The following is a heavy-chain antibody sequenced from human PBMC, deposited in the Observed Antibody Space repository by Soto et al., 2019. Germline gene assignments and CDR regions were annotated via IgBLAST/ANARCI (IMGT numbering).Heavy chain of an antibody. J-gene: IGHJ5*02. Sequence: SETLSLTCTVSGGSISSGDYYWSWIRQPPGKGLEWIGYIYYSGSTYYNPSLKSRVTISVDTSKNQFSLKLSSVTAADTAVYYCARESLFVDLGDWFGPWGQGTLVTVSS. CDR2: IYYSGST. CDR3: ARESLFVDLGDWFGP. D-gene: IGHD3-10*02. V-gene: IGHV4-30-4*01. CDR1: GGSISSGDYY.